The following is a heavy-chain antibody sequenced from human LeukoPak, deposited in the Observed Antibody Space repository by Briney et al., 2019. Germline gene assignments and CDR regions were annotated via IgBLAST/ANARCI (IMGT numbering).Heavy chain of an antibody. CDR3: ARIAAPGNRRLNF. Sequence: ASVKVSCKASGYTFTTYDINWVRQAAGQGLEWMGWMNPNSGNTGNAQKFQGRVTMTRNTSISTAYMELTSLTSEDTAVYYCARIAAPGNRRLNFWGQGTLVTVSS. V-gene: IGHV1-8*01. CDR2: MNPNSGNT. D-gene: IGHD6-13*01. J-gene: IGHJ4*02. CDR1: GYTFTTYD.